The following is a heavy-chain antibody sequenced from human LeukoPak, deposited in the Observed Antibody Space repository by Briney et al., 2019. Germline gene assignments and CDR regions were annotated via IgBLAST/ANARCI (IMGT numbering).Heavy chain of an antibody. V-gene: IGHV4-30-4*01. CDR2: IYDSGST. CDR3: ASDMVRGVMVHAFDI. J-gene: IGHJ3*02. Sequence: SETLSLTCTVSGGPISSGDYYWSWVRQPPGKGREGIGYIYDSGSTYYNPSLKSRVTISVDTSKNQFSLKLSSVTAAEPAVYYCASDMVRGVMVHAFDIWGQGTMVTVSS. CDR1: GGPISSGDYY. D-gene: IGHD3-10*01.